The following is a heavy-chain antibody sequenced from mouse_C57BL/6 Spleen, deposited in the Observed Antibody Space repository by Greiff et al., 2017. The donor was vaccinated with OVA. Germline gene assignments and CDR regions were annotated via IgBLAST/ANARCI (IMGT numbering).Heavy chain of an antibody. J-gene: IGHJ2*01. CDR2: LRRNSNNSAT. CDR1: GFSFTTYA. Sequence: EVQGVESGGGLVQPKGSLKLSCAASGFSFTTYAMNWVRQAPGKGLEWVARLRRNSNNSATYYADSVKDSLTISRDDTESMHYQQMNNMKTEDTAMYYCGGQGDGNNGDYWGKGTTLTVSS. CDR3: GGQGDGNNGDY. V-gene: IGHV10-1*01. D-gene: IGHD2-1*01.